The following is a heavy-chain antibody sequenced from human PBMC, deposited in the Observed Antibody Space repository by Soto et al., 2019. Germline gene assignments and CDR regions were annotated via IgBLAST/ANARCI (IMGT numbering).Heavy chain of an antibody. CDR2: ISTSGTTI. J-gene: IGHJ4*02. V-gene: IGHV3-48*03. D-gene: IGHD2-2*02. CDR3: ARDPACTSTSCYTGVLDY. CDR1: GFTFSIYE. Sequence: EVQLVESGGGLVQPGGSLRLSCAASGFTFSIYEMNWVRQAPGKGLEWVSFISTSGTTIYYADSVKGRFSISRDNAKNSLFLQMNSLRAEDTAVYYCARDPACTSTSCYTGVLDYWGQGTLVTVSS.